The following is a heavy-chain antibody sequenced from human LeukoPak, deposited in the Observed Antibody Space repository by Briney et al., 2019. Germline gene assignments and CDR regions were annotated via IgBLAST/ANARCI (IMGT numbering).Heavy chain of an antibody. V-gene: IGHV4-59*01. J-gene: IGHJ4*02. D-gene: IGHD3-16*01. Sequence: SETLSLTCTVSGGSISSYYLGWIRQPPGKGLEWIGYIFHSGSTNSNPSLKSRVTISVDTSKNQFSLKLSSVTAADTAVYYCARSAFGDYSFDYWGQGTLVTVSS. CDR1: GGSISSYY. CDR2: IFHSGST. CDR3: ARSAFGDYSFDY.